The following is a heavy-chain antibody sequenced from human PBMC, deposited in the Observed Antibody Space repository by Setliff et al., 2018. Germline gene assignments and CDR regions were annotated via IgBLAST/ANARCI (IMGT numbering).Heavy chain of an antibody. CDR1: GGSISSYY. CDR3: AREQWLDPPGYYYMDV. CDR2: IYIGGSA. J-gene: IGHJ6*03. D-gene: IGHD6-19*01. V-gene: IGHV4-4*07. Sequence: LSLTCTVSGGSISSYYCSWIRQPAGKGLEWIGHIYIGGSANYNPSLKSRVTMSIDTSKNQFSLKLNSVTAADMAVYYCAREQWLDPPGYYYMDVWAKGTTVTVSS.